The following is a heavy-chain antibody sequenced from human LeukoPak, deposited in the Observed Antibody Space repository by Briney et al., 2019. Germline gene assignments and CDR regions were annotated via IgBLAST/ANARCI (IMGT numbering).Heavy chain of an antibody. CDR3: ARAGIVGAIYNWFDP. CDR1: GYTFTSYG. Sequence: ASVKVSCKASGYTFTSYGISWVRQAPGQGLEWMGWISAYNGNTNYAQKLQGRVTMTTDTSTSTAYMELRSLRSDDTVVYYCARAGIVGAIYNWFDPWGQGTLVTVSS. J-gene: IGHJ5*02. D-gene: IGHD1-26*01. V-gene: IGHV1-18*01. CDR2: ISAYNGNT.